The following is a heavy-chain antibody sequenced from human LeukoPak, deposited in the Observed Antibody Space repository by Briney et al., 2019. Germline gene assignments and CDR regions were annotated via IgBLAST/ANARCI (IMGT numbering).Heavy chain of an antibody. CDR2: INPNSGGT. V-gene: IGHV1-2*06. CDR3: ARDLLGYDYVWGSYRYNFDY. Sequence: ASVKVSCKASGYTFTGYCMHWVRQAPGQGLEWMGRINPNSGGTNYAQKFQGRVTMTRDTSISTAYMELSRLRSDDTAVYYCARDLLGYDYVWGSYRYNFDYWGQGTLVTVSS. J-gene: IGHJ4*02. CDR1: GYTFTGYC. D-gene: IGHD3-16*02.